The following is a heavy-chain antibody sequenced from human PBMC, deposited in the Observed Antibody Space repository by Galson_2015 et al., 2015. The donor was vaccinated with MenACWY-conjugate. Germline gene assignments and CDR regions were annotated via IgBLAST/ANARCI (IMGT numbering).Heavy chain of an antibody. J-gene: IGHJ5*02. V-gene: IGHV4-39*01. CDR3: ARQSYRNWFDP. Sequence: SETLSLTCTVSGGSISSSSYYWGWIRQPPGKGLEWIGSIYYSGSTYYNPSLKSRVTISVDTSKNQFSLKLSSVTAADTAVYYCARQSYRNWFDPWGQGTLVTVSS. CDR2: IYYSGST. CDR1: GGSISSSSYY. D-gene: IGHD3-10*01.